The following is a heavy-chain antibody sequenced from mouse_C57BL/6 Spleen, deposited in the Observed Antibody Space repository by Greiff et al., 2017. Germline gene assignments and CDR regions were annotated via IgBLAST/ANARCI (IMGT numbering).Heavy chain of an antibody. CDR3: ARETTTVVAYYAMDY. D-gene: IGHD1-1*01. Sequence: EVQVVESGPGLVKPSQSLSLTCSVTGYSITSGYYWNWIRQFPGNKLEWMGYISYDGSNNYNPSLKNRISITRDTSKNQFFLKLNSVTTEDTATYYCARETTTVVAYYAMDYWGQGTSVTVSS. J-gene: IGHJ4*01. V-gene: IGHV3-6*01. CDR2: ISYDGSN. CDR1: GYSITSGYY.